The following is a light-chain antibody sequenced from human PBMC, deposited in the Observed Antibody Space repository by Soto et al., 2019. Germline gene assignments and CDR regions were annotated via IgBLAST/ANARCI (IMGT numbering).Light chain of an antibody. J-gene: IGKJ5*01. CDR1: QGISSW. Sequence: DIQMTQSPSSVSASVGDRVTITCRASQGISSWLAWYQQKPGKAPKVLIYDASNLGTGVPSRFSGSGSGTDFTFSISSLQPEDVATYYCQQYDGLPTFGQGTRLEIK. CDR3: QQYDGLPT. V-gene: IGKV1-33*01. CDR2: DAS.